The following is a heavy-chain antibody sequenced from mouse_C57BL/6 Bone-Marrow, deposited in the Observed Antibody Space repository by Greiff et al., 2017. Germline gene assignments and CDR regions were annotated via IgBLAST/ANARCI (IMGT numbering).Heavy chain of an antibody. Sequence: QVQLQQPGAELVKPGASVKLSCKASGYTFTSYWMQWVKQRPGQGLEWIGEIDPSDSYTNYNQKFKGKATLTVDTSSSTAYMQLCSLTSEDSAVYYWAGDYYGSSYVLAYWGQGTLVTVSA. D-gene: IGHD1-1*01. CDR3: AGDYYGSSYVLAY. J-gene: IGHJ3*01. V-gene: IGHV1-50*01. CDR1: GYTFTSYW. CDR2: IDPSDSYT.